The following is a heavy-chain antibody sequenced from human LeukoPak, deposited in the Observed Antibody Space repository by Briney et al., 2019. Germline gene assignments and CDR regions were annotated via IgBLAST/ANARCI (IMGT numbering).Heavy chain of an antibody. V-gene: IGHV3-21*01. CDR1: GFTFSSYS. CDR2: ISSSSSYI. CDR3: ARGDCSGGSCYQA. Sequence: PWGALRISLSASGFTFSSYSMNLVRQGPGEGLEWVSSISSSSSYIYYADSVKGRFTISRDNAKNSLYLQMNSLRAGDTAAYYCARGDCSGGSCYQAWGQGTLVTVSS. D-gene: IGHD2-15*01. J-gene: IGHJ4*02.